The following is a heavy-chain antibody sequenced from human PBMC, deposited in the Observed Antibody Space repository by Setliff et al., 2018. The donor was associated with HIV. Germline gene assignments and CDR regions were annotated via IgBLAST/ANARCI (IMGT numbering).Heavy chain of an antibody. V-gene: IGHV3-66*02. D-gene: IGHD3-16*01. Sequence: LRLSCAASGFSVSLSYMNWVRQAPGKGLEWVSVIYSGGRTYAADSVKGRFTISRDNSKNTLYLQMSSLRLEDTAMYYCARDRWRGGHNWGFDYWGQGTLVTVSS. CDR3: ARDRWRGGHNWGFDY. J-gene: IGHJ4*02. CDR2: IYSGGRT. CDR1: GFSVSLSY.